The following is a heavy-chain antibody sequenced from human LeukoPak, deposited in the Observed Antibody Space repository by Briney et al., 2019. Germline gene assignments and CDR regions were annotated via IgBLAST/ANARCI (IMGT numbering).Heavy chain of an antibody. CDR2: ISAYNGNT. D-gene: IGHD6-13*01. J-gene: IGHJ4*02. V-gene: IGHV1-18*01. CDR1: GYTFTSYG. CDR3: AREAMSSPTAAGVDY. Sequence: ASVKVSCKASGYTFTSYGISWVRQAPGQGLEWMGWISAYNGNTNYAQKLQGRVTMTTDTSTSTAYMELRSLRSDDTAVYYCAREAMSSPTAAGVDYWGQGTLVTVSS.